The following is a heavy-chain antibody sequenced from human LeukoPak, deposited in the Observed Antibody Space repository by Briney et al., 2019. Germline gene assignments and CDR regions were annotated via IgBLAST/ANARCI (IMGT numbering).Heavy chain of an antibody. J-gene: IGHJ4*02. CDR1: GYTFTGYY. CDR3: ARPNFYYDSRGYLIF. V-gene: IGHV1-2*02. Sequence: ASVKVPCKASGYTFTGYYIHWVRQAPGQGLEWMGWINPSSGDTIYAQKFQGRVTMTRDTSISTAYMELSRLRSDDTAVYYCARPNFYYDSRGYLIFWGQGTLVTVSS. CDR2: INPSSGDT. D-gene: IGHD3-22*01.